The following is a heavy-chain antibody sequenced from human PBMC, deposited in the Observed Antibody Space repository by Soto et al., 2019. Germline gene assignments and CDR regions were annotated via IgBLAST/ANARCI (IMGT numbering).Heavy chain of an antibody. D-gene: IGHD5-18*01. CDR3: TTDPWIQLWPDYYYYGMDX. Sequence: PGGSLRLSCAASGFTFSNAWMNWVRQAPGKGLEWVGRIKSKTDGGTTDYAAPVKGRFAISRDDSKNILYLQMNSLKTEDTAVYYCTTDPWIQLWPDYYYYGMDXWGQGTTVTVSS. CDR2: IKSKTDGGTT. CDR1: GFTFSNAW. J-gene: IGHJ6*02. V-gene: IGHV3-15*07.